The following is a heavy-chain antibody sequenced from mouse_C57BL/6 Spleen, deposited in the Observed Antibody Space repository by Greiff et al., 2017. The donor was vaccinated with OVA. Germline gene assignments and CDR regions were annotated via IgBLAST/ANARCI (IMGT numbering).Heavy chain of an antibody. Sequence: QVQLKQPGAELVKPGASVKLSCKASGYTFTSYWMQWVKQRPGQGLEWIGEIDPSDSYTNYNQKFKGKATLTVDTSSSTAYMQLSSLTSEDSAVYYCARGGFTTVEDYWGQGTTLTVSS. V-gene: IGHV1-50*01. J-gene: IGHJ2*01. CDR1: GYTFTSYW. CDR2: IDPSDSYT. D-gene: IGHD1-1*01. CDR3: ARGGFTTVEDY.